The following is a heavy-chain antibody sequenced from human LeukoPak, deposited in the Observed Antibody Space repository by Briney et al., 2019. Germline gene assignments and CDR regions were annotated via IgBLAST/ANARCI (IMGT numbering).Heavy chain of an antibody. CDR2: INWNGGST. J-gene: IGHJ4*02. V-gene: IGHV3-20*04. CDR1: GFTFDDYG. Sequence: GGSLRLSCAASGFTFDDYGMSWVRQAPGKGLEWVSGINWNGGSTGYADSVKGRFTISRYNAKNSLYLQMNSLRAEDTALYYCAGDSDYGGNSLPLDYWGQGTLVTVSS. CDR3: AGDSDYGGNSLPLDY. D-gene: IGHD4-23*01.